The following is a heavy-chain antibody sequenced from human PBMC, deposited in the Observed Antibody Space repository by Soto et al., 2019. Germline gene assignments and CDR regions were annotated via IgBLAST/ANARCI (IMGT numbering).Heavy chain of an antibody. CDR2: ISYDGSNK. V-gene: IGHV3-30-3*01. Sequence: QVQLVESGGGVVQPGRSLRLSCAASGFTFSSYAMHWVRQAPGKGLEWVAVISYDGSNKYYADSVKGRFTISRDNSKNTLYLQMNSLRAEDTAVYYCARDPYYYDSSGYPPVWRYFGMDVWGQGTTVTVSS. J-gene: IGHJ6*02. CDR3: ARDPYYYDSSGYPPVWRYFGMDV. CDR1: GFTFSSYA. D-gene: IGHD3-22*01.